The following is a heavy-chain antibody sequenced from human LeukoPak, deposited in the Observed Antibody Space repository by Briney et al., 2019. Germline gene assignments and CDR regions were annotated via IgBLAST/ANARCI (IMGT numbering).Heavy chain of an antibody. J-gene: IGHJ4*02. CDR1: GVTFSRYA. Sequence: PGGSLRLSCAASGVTFSRYAMSWVRQAPGKGLEWVSAISESGTGTYYADSVKGRFTISRDNSKNTLSLQMNSPRAEDTAVYYCAKDIAQGYTFGSIEQDYWGQGTLVTVSS. V-gene: IGHV3-23*01. D-gene: IGHD5-18*01. CDR2: ISESGTGT. CDR3: AKDIAQGYTFGSIEQDY.